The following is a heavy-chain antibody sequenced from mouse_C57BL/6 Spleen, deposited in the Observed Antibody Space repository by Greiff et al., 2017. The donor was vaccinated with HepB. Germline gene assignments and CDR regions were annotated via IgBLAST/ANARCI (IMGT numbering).Heavy chain of an antibody. V-gene: IGHV5-17*01. J-gene: IGHJ4*01. Sequence: EVKLMESGGGLVKPGGSLKLSCAASGFTFSDYGMHWVRQAPEKGLEWVAYISSGSSTIYYADTVKGRFTISRDNAKNTLFLQMTSRRSEDTAMYYCARKEIGKGYAMDYWGQGTSVTVSS. CDR1: GFTFSDYG. CDR2: ISSGSSTI. CDR3: ARKEIGKGYAMDY. D-gene: IGHD4-1*01.